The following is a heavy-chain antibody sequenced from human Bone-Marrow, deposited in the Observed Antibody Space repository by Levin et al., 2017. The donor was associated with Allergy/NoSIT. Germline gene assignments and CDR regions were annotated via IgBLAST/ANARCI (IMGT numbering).Heavy chain of an antibody. V-gene: IGHV4-39*02. CDR1: GGSIDIANYF. CDR2: IYSGEST. J-gene: IGHJ4*02. CDR3: ARQHPPRRWLQPGDYFDI. Sequence: SPTLSLPCSVSGGSIDIANYFWAWIRQSPGKGLEWIGSIYSGESTLYTPSLKSRLTISVDKSKHHFSLRLNSVTAADTALYFCARQHPPRRWLQPGDYFDIWGRGVLVTVSS. D-gene: IGHD5-24*01.